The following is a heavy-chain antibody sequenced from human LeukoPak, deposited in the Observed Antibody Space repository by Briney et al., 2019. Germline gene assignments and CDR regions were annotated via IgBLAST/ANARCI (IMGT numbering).Heavy chain of an antibody. J-gene: IGHJ4*02. D-gene: IGHD3-16*02. CDR1: GLSISGQW. Sequence: PGGSLRLSCVASGLSISGQWMNWVRQAPGQGLEWVANIKHDGSEEYYVDSVKGRFTVSRDDGRNSVSLQMNSVSAEDTAVYYCGYTNNFYHWGQGTLVVVSS. CDR3: GYTNNFYH. CDR2: IKHDGSEE. V-gene: IGHV3-7*01.